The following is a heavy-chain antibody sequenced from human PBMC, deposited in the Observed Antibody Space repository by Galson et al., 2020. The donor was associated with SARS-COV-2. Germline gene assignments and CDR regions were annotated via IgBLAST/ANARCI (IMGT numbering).Heavy chain of an antibody. CDR3: ARAAAGTRFDY. J-gene: IGHJ4*02. CDR1: GGSISSYY. Sequence: SETLSLTCTVSGGSISSYYWSWIRQPAGKGLEWIGRIYNSWTTNYNPSLKNRVTMSVDTSKNQFSLKLSSVTAADTAVYYCARAAAGTRFDYWGQGTLVTVPS. D-gene: IGHD6-13*01. V-gene: IGHV4-4*07. CDR2: IYNSWTT.